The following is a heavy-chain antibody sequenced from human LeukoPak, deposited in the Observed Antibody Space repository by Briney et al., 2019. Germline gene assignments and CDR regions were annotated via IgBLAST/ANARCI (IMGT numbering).Heavy chain of an antibody. CDR3: AKGLFDSSGYSEHFDY. V-gene: IGHV3-23*01. Sequence: GGSLRLSCAASGFSFSSYDMSWVRQAPGKGLEWVSGIRTSGDSTYYADSVKSRFTISRDNSRDTLNLQMNSLRAEDTAVYYCAKGLFDSSGYSEHFDYWGQGTQVTVSS. J-gene: IGHJ4*02. CDR2: IRTSGDST. D-gene: IGHD3-22*01. CDR1: GFSFSSYD.